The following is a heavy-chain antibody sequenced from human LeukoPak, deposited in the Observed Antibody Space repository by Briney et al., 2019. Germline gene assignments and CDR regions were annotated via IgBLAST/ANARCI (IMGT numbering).Heavy chain of an antibody. J-gene: IGHJ4*02. CDR3: ARDSGSYYFDY. CDR1: GFIFSSYD. D-gene: IGHD2-15*01. Sequence: PGGSLRLSCAASGFIFSSYDMHWVRQATGKGLEWVSAIGTAGDTYYPGSVKGRFTISRENANNSLYLQMNSLRAEDTAVYYCARDSGSYYFDYWGQGTLVTVSS. V-gene: IGHV3-13*04. CDR2: IGTAGDT.